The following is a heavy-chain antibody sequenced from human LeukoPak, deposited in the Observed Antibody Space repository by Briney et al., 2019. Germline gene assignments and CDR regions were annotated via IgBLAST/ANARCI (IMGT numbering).Heavy chain of an antibody. CDR3: ARDLRTRDDFWSGYYNSRFDP. CDR2: INPNSGGT. D-gene: IGHD3-3*01. J-gene: IGHJ5*02. CDR1: GYTFTGYY. Sequence: ASVKVSCKASGYTFTGYYMHWVRQAPGQGLEWMGWINPNSGGTNYAQKFQGRVTMTRDTSISTAYMELSRLRSDDTAVYYCARDLRTRDDFWSGYYNSRFDPWGQGTLVTVSS. V-gene: IGHV1-2*02.